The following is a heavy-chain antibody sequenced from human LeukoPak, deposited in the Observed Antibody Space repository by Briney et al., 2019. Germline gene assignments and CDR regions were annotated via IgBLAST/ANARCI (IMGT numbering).Heavy chain of an antibody. CDR2: ISYDGSNK. CDR3: ARDYTDEWYFDY. D-gene: IGHD3-3*01. CDR1: GFTFSSYA. Sequence: PGGSLRLSCAASGFTFSSYAMHWVRQAPGKGLEWVAVISYDGSNKYYADSVKGRFTISGDNSKNTLYLQMNSLRAEDTAVYYCARDYTDEWYFDYWGQGTLVTVSS. V-gene: IGHV3-30-3*01. J-gene: IGHJ4*02.